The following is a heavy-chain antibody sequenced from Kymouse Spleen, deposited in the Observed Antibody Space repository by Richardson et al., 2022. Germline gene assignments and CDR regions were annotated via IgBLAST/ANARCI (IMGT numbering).Heavy chain of an antibody. Sequence: QVQLVESGGGVVQPGRSLRLSCAASGFTFSSYGMHWVRQAPGKGLEWVAVIWYDGSNKYYADSVKGRFTISRDNSKNTLYLQMNSLRAEDTAVYYCARDGSYHYFDYWGQGTLVTVSS. V-gene: IGHV3-33*01. CDR1: GFTFSSYG. J-gene: IGHJ4*02. CDR2: IWYDGSNK. D-gene: IGHD1-26*01. CDR3: ARDGSYHYFDY.